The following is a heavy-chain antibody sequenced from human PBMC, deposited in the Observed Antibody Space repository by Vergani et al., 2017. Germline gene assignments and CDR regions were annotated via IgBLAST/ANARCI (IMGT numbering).Heavy chain of an antibody. CDR2: ISPDGFST. J-gene: IGHJ4*02. CDR1: GYTFTAYY. V-gene: IGHV1-46*03. Sequence: QVQLVQSGAEVGKPGASVKISCKASGYTFTAYYIHWVRQAPEQGLEWVGVISPDGFSTFYAQKFQGRVTITRDTSTSTVYVEVTSLRSDDTAVYYCAGDPPLTGFFDYWGQGTLVTVSS. D-gene: IGHD3-9*01. CDR3: AGDPPLTGFFDY.